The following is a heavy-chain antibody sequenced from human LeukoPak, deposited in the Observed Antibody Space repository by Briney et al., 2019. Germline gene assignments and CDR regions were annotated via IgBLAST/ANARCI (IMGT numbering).Heavy chain of an antibody. CDR1: GFNFSIYS. J-gene: IGHJ4*02. Sequence: GGSLRLSCAASGFNFSIYSMNWVRQAPGKGLEWVSYISSSSGTIYYADSVKGRFTISRDNAKNSLFLQMNSLRAEDTAVYYCVRDNLKYSTYWGQGTLVTVSS. D-gene: IGHD2/OR15-2a*01. V-gene: IGHV3-48*01. CDR3: VRDNLKYSTY. CDR2: ISSSSGTI.